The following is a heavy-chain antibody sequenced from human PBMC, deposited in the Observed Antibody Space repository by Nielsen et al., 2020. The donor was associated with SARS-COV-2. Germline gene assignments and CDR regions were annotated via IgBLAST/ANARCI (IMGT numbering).Heavy chain of an antibody. Sequence: GGSLRLSCAASGFTFSSYGMHWVRQAPGKGLEWVAVIWYDGSNKYYADSVKGRFTISRDNSKNTLYLQMNSLRAEDTAVYYCAGRHVLLWFGEANWFDPWGQGTLVTVSS. J-gene: IGHJ5*02. CDR2: IWYDGSNK. CDR3: AGRHVLLWFGEANWFDP. D-gene: IGHD3-10*01. V-gene: IGHV3-33*01. CDR1: GFTFSSYG.